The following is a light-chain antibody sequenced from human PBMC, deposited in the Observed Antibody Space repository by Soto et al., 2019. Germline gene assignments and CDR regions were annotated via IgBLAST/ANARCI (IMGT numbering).Light chain of an antibody. CDR1: QSW. CDR3: QQYHTSSIT. V-gene: IGKV1-5*01. Sequence: DIQMTQSPSTLSAFVGDRVTITCRASQSWLAWYQQRPGKAPKLLIYDASTLESGVPSRFSGSGSGTEFTLSIDSLQPDDFATYYCQQYHTSSITFGQGTRLEIK. CDR2: DAS. J-gene: IGKJ5*01.